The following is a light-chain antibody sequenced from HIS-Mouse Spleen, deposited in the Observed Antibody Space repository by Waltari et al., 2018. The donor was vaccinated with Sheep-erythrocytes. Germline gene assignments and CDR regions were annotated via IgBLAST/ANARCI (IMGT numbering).Light chain of an antibody. CDR2: KDS. J-gene: IGLJ1*01. CDR1: ALPKQY. Sequence: SYELTQPPSVSVSPGKTARITCSGDALPKQYAYWYHQKPGQAPVVVIYKDSERPSGIPDRFSCSSSGTTFTLTISGVPAEDEADYYCQSADSSGTYVFGTGTKVTVL. V-gene: IGLV3-25*03. CDR3: QSADSSGTYV.